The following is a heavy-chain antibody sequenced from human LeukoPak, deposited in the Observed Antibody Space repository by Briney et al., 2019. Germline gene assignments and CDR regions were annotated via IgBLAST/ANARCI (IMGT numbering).Heavy chain of an antibody. Sequence: SETLSLTCAVYGGSFSGYYWNWIRQSPGKGLEWIGEINHLGTTNYNPSLKSRVTITVDTSKNQFSLKLRFVTAADTAVYCARVRCSGGSCPYYYYYYYMDVWGKGTTVTVSS. V-gene: IGHV4-34*01. CDR1: GGSFSGYY. CDR3: ARVRCSGGSCPYYYYYYYMDV. CDR2: INHLGTT. D-gene: IGHD2-15*01. J-gene: IGHJ6*03.